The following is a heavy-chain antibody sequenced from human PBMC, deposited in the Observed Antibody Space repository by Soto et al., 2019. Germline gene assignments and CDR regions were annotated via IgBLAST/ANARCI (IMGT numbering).Heavy chain of an antibody. CDR3: AKDVGYYDSSGLFDY. CDR2: ISYDGSNK. Sequence: QVQLVESGGGVVQPGRSLRLSCAASGFTFSSYGMHWVRQAPGKGLEWVAVISYDGSNKYYADSVKGRFTISRDNSKNTLYLQMNSLRAEDTAVYYCAKDVGYYDSSGLFDYWGQGTLVTVSS. CDR1: GFTFSSYG. V-gene: IGHV3-30*18. J-gene: IGHJ4*02. D-gene: IGHD3-22*01.